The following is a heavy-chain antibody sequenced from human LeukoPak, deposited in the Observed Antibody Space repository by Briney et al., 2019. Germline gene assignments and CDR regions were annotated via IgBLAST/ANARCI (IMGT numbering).Heavy chain of an antibody. CDR2: IYHSGST. J-gene: IGHJ4*02. CDR3: ARERFLEWLLSGYFDY. D-gene: IGHD3-3*01. Sequence: PSETLSLTCAVSGYSISSGYYWGWIRQPPGKGLEWIGSIYHSGSTYYNPSLKSRITISVDTSKNQFSLKLSYVTAADTAVYYCARERFLEWLLSGYFDYWGQGTLVTVSS. V-gene: IGHV4-38-2*02. CDR1: GYSISSGYY.